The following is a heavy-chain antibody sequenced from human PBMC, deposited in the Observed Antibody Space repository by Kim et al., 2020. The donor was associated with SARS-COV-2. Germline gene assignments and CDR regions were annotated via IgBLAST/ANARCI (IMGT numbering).Heavy chain of an antibody. CDR3: ARGWLQNSFDY. J-gene: IGHJ4*02. V-gene: IGHV3-48*02. Sequence: TIHYSYSANGRFTISRDNASNSVSMQMNNLRDEDTAVYYWARGWLQNSFDYWGQGTPVTVSS. CDR2: TI. D-gene: IGHD5-12*01.